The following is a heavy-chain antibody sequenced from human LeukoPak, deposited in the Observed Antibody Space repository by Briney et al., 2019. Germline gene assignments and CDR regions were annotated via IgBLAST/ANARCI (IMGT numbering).Heavy chain of an antibody. Sequence: GESLKISCKGSGYSFINYWIGWVRQMPGKGLEWMGLIYPRDSDIKYSPSCQGQVTISADKSSSTAYLHWSSLKASDTAMYYCARMPRENSAAFDYWGQGTLVTVSS. CDR2: IYPRDSDI. CDR3: ARMPRENSAAFDY. D-gene: IGHD6-13*01. V-gene: IGHV5-51*01. J-gene: IGHJ4*02. CDR1: GYSFINYW.